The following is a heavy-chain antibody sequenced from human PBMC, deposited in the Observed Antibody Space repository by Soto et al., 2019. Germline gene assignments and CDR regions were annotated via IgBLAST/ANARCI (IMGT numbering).Heavy chain of an antibody. CDR3: YHYGSGSYSTDY. CDR2: IRSSAERGTT. J-gene: IGHJ4*02. V-gene: IGHV3-15*07. D-gene: IGHD3-10*01. Sequence: ESGGGLVKPGGSLRLSCAASGFVFKNARMSWARQAPGRGLEWVGHIRSSAERGTTDYAAPVKGRFTISRDDSQNTLYLQMNSLKTEDTAVYFCYHYGSGSYSTDYWGQGTLVTVSS. CDR1: GFVFKNAR.